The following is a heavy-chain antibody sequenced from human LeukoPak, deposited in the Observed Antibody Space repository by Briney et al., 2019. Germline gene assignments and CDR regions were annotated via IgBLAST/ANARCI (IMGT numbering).Heavy chain of an antibody. Sequence: GGSLRLSCAASGFIFSNYAMQWVRQAPGMGLEWVAFIRYDGGNTYYADSVKGRFTISRDNAKNSLYLQMNSLRAEDTAVYYCARETNYYDSSGQWGQGTLVTVSS. D-gene: IGHD3-22*01. CDR1: GFIFSNYA. V-gene: IGHV3-30*02. CDR3: ARETNYYDSSGQ. J-gene: IGHJ4*02. CDR2: IRYDGGNT.